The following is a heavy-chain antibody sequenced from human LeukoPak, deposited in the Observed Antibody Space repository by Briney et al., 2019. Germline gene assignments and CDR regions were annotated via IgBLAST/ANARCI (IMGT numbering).Heavy chain of an antibody. J-gene: IGHJ4*02. CDR2: TKSKTDGGTT. D-gene: IGHD3-22*01. CDR3: TTDQGYYDSSGYYYVNY. CDR1: GFTFSNVW. V-gene: IGHV3-15*01. Sequence: GGPLRLSCAASGFTFSNVWMSWVRPAPGKGLEWVGRTKSKTDGGTTDYAAPVKGRFTISRDDSKNTLYLQMNSLKTEDTAVYYCTTDQGYYDSSGYYYVNYWGQGTLVTVSS.